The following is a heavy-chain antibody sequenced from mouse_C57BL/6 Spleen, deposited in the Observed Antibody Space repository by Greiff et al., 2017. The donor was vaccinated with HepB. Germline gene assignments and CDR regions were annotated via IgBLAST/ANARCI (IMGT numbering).Heavy chain of an antibody. D-gene: IGHD2-1*01. J-gene: IGHJ2*01. V-gene: IGHV1-82*01. CDR1: GYAFSSSW. CDR3: AREGLYYGNYFDD. CDR2: IYPGDGDT. Sequence: VQLQQSGPELVKPGASVKISCKASGYAFSSSWMNWVKQRPGKGLEWIGRIYPGDGDTNYNGKFKGKATLTADKSSSTAYMQLSSLTSEDSAVYCCAREGLYYGNYFDDWGQGTTLTVSS.